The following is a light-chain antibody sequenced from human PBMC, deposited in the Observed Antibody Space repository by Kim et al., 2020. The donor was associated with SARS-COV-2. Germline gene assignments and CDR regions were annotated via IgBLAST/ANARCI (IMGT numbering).Light chain of an antibody. J-gene: IGKJ5*01. Sequence: PGERAPLSCRASQSVSSNLAWYQQKPGQAPRLLIYGASTRATGIPARFRGSGSGTEFTLTISSLQSEDFAVYYCQQYNNWPPAITFGQGTRLEIK. CDR1: QSVSSN. CDR3: QQYNNWPPAIT. CDR2: GAS. V-gene: IGKV3-15*01.